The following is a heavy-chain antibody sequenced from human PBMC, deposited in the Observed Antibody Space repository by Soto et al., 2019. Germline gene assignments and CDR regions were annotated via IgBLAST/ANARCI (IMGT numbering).Heavy chain of an antibody. CDR2: IIPIFGTA. D-gene: IGHD5-12*01. Sequence: ASVKVSCKASGGTFSSYAISWVRQAPGQGLEWMGGIIPIFGTANYAQKFQGRVTITADKSTSTAYMELSSLGSEDTAVYYCAREDPVEMATMAAAFDIWGQGTMVTVSS. J-gene: IGHJ3*02. CDR1: GGTFSSYA. CDR3: AREDPVEMATMAAAFDI. V-gene: IGHV1-69*06.